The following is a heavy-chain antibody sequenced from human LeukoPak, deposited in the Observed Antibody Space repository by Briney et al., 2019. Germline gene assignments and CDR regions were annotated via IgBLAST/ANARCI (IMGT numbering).Heavy chain of an antibody. J-gene: IGHJ5*02. D-gene: IGHD3-22*01. CDR2: ISYDGSNK. V-gene: IGHV3-30*04. CDR1: GFTFGDFD. Sequence: LAGGPLRIFSNCSGFTFGDFDQTYVRHAPVKELDWVVVISYDGSNKYYAVSVKGRFTISRDNSKNTLYLQMSSLRAEDTAVYYCASSRERYYDSSAYWFDPWGQGTLVTVSS. CDR3: ASSRERYYDSSAYWFDP.